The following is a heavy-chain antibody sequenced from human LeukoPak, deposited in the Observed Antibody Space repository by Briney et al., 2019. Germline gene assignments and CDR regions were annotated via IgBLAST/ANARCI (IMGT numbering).Heavy chain of an antibody. CDR2: ISGSGGST. V-gene: IGHV3-23*01. CDR3: AKGPGYNWNRPISSNFDY. Sequence: GGSLRLSCAASGFTFSSYAMTWVRQAPGKGLEWVSAISGSGGSTYYADSVKGRFTISRDNSKNTLYLQMNSLRAEDTAVYYYAKGPGYNWNRPISSNFDYWGQGTLVTVSS. D-gene: IGHD1-20*01. CDR1: GFTFSSYA. J-gene: IGHJ4*02.